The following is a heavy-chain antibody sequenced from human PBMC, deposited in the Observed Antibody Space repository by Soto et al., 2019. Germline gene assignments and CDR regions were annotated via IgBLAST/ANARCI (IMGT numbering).Heavy chain of an antibody. Sequence: LSLTCTVSGGSISSGDYYWSWIRQPPGKGLEWIGYIYYSGSTYYNPSLKSRVTISVDTSKNQFSLKLSSVTAADTAVYYCARVGSGSYYKYWGQGTLVTVSS. D-gene: IGHD3-10*01. CDR2: IYYSGST. J-gene: IGHJ4*02. CDR3: ARVGSGSYYKY. V-gene: IGHV4-30-4*01. CDR1: GGSISSGDYY.